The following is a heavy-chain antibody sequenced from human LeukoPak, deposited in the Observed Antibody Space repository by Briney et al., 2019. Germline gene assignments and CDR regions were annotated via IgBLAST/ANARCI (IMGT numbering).Heavy chain of an antibody. Sequence: PGGSLRLSCAASGFTVSSNYMSWVRQGPGKGLEWVLAIYSGGSTYYADSVKCRLSISRDNSKNTLYLQMNSLRAEYTAVYYCASSYDYVCGSYRDDAFDIWGQGTMVTVSS. V-gene: IGHV3-53*01. CDR1: GFTVSSNY. J-gene: IGHJ3*02. CDR2: IYSGGST. CDR3: ASSYDYVCGSYRDDAFDI. D-gene: IGHD3-16*02.